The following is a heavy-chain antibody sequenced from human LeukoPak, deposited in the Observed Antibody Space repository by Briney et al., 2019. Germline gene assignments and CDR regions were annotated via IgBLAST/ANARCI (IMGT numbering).Heavy chain of an antibody. CDR1: GYTFTGYY. CDR2: INPNSGGT. CDR3: ARDRRNDERFLEWLPDY. V-gene: IGHV1-2*02. J-gene: IGHJ4*02. D-gene: IGHD3-3*01. Sequence: ASVKVSCKASGYTFTGYYMHWVRQAPGQGLEWMGWINPNSGGTNYAQKFQGRVTMTRDTPISTAYMELSRLRSDDTAVYYCARDRRNDERFLEWLPDYWGQGTLVTVSS.